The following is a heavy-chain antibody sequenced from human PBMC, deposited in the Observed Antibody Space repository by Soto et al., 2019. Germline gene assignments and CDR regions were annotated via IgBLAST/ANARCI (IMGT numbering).Heavy chain of an antibody. CDR1: GFAFSRYG. J-gene: IGHJ6*02. CDR3: AKDRSSSLDAMDV. D-gene: IGHD6-13*01. V-gene: IGHV3-33*06. Sequence: GSLILSCAASGFAFSRYGMHWVRQAPDKGLEWVAVIWYDGTDNYYADSVKGRFTISRDNSKNTLYLQVDSLRVDDTAVYYCAKDRSSSLDAMDVWGQGTTVTVSS. CDR2: IWYDGTDN.